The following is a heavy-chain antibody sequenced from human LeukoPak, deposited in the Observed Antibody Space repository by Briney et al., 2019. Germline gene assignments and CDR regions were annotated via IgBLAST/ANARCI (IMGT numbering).Heavy chain of an antibody. CDR2: ISISGGTT. J-gene: IGHJ5*02. CDR1: GFTFNSYA. V-gene: IGHV3-23*01. D-gene: IGHD4/OR15-4a*01. Sequence: PGGSLRLSCAASGFTFNSYAMSWVRQAPGKGLXXXSSISISGGTTYYADSVKGRFTMSRDNSKNTLYLQMNSLRAEDTAKYYCAKGGGANYFDPWGQGTLVTVSS. CDR3: AKGGGANYFDP.